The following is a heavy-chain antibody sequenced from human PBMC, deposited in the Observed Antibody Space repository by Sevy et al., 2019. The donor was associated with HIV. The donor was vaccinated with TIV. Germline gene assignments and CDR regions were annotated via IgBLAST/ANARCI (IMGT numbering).Heavy chain of an antibody. CDR2: IWSDGSNK. CDR1: GFTFSDYG. CDR3: AREERSGTTTPFDY. J-gene: IGHJ4*02. D-gene: IGHD1-1*01. Sequence: GGYLRLSCAASGFTFSDYGMHWVRQAPGKGLEWVAVIWSDGSNKYYGDSVKGRFTISIDSSKNTLFLQMNSLRVDDTAVYYCAREERSGTTTPFDYWGQGALVTVSS. V-gene: IGHV3-33*01.